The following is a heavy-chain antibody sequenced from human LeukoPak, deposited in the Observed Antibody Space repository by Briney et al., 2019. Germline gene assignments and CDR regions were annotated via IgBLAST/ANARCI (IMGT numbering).Heavy chain of an antibody. V-gene: IGHV1-8*01. CDR1: GYTFTSYD. CDR2: MNPNSGNT. Sequence: ASVKVSCKASGYTFTSYDINWVRQATGQGLEWMGWMNPNSGNTGYAQKFQGRVTMTRNTSISTAYMELSSPRSEDTAVYYCARVPDSSGLYYYYYGMDVWGQGTTVTVSS. CDR3: ARVPDSSGLYYYYYGMDV. D-gene: IGHD3-22*01. J-gene: IGHJ6*02.